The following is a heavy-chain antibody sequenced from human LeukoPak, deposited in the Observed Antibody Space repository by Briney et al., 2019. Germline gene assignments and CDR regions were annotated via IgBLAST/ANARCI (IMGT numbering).Heavy chain of an antibody. V-gene: IGHV3-21*01. CDR3: ARAPTYDSSSDY. CDR1: GFTFSSYS. D-gene: IGHD3-22*01. CDR2: ISSSSSYI. Sequence: GGSLRLSCAASGFTFSSYSMNWVRQAPGKGLEGVSSISSSSSYIYYADSVKGRFTISRDNAKNSLYPQMNSLRAEDTAVYYCARAPTYDSSSDYWGQGTLVTVSS. J-gene: IGHJ4*02.